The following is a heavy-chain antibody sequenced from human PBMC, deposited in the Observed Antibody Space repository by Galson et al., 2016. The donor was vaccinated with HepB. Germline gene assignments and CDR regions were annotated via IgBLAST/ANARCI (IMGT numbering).Heavy chain of an antibody. CDR1: GGSISSDSYY. V-gene: IGHV4-31*03. CDR3: ASCGSSWAYYYYMDV. Sequence: TLSLTCTVSGGSISSDSYYWNWIRQHPGKGLEWIGNIDYSGSTSYNPSLKSRVAISVDTSKNQFSLKRSSVTGADTAVYYCASCGSSWAYYYYMDVWGKGTTVTVSS. J-gene: IGHJ6*03. D-gene: IGHD2-21*01. CDR2: IDYSGST.